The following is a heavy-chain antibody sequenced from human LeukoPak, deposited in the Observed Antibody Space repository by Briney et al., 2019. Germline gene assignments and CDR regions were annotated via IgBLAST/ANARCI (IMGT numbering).Heavy chain of an antibody. CDR3: ARGGYSSSWYLSFDY. CDR2: INPNSGGT. V-gene: IGHV1-2*02. Sequence: GASVKVSCKASGYTFTGYYMHWVRQAPGQGLEWMGWINPNSGGTNYAQKFQGRVTMTRDTSISTAYMELSRLRSDDTAVYYCARGGYSSSWYLSFDYWGQGTLVSVSS. CDR1: GYTFTGYY. D-gene: IGHD6-13*01. J-gene: IGHJ4*02.